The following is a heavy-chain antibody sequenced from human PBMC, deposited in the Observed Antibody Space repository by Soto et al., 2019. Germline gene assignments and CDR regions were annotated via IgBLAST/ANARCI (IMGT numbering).Heavy chain of an antibody. CDR1: GGSISSSSYY. V-gene: IGHV4-39*01. CDR2: IYYSGST. J-gene: IGHJ4*02. Sequence: SETLSLTCTVSGGSISSSSYYWGWIRQPPGKGLEWIGSIYYSGSTYYNPSLKSRVTISVDTSKNQFSLKLSSVTAADTAVYYCARTSLWGDYWGQGTLVTVSS. CDR3: ARTSLWGDY. D-gene: IGHD1-26*01.